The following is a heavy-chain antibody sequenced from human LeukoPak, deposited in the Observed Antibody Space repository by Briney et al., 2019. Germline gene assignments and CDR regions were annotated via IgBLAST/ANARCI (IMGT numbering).Heavy chain of an antibody. CDR2: ISPTGSTT. CDR1: GFSFCGHW. D-gene: IGHD6-6*01. Sequence: GGSLRLSCIASGFSFCGHWMHWARQLPGKGLVWVSRISPTGSTTSYADSVKGRFTVSRDNAKNTLYLQVNNLRAEDTAVYYCARGPNSNWSGLDFWGQGTLLTVSS. J-gene: IGHJ4*02. V-gene: IGHV3-74*01. CDR3: ARGPNSNWSGLDF.